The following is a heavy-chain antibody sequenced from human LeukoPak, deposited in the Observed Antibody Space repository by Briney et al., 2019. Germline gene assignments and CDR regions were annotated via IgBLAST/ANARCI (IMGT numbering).Heavy chain of an antibody. Sequence: GGALRLPCLASRFTFSSYGMGWVRQSPGKGLEWVSVISGSDDNTYYADSVTGRFTISRDNSRNKLYLQMNALRAEDTAVYHCAKGPTSGWYYFDYWGQGTPVTVPS. D-gene: IGHD6-19*01. J-gene: IGHJ4*02. V-gene: IGHV3-23*01. CDR3: AKGPTSGWYYFDY. CDR1: RFTFSSYG. CDR2: ISGSDDNT.